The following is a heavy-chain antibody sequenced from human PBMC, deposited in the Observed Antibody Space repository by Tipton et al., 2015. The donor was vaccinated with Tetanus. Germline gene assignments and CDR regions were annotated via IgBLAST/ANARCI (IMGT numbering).Heavy chain of an antibody. Sequence: LRLSCATSGFPFTSYALSWVRQAPGRGLEWIGEVPHGGSTTYNPSLKSRVTVSVDTSKNQFSLKLTSVTAADTAVYYCARGQAGPRANVWGQGTTVIVSS. CDR3: ARGQAGPRANV. D-gene: IGHD6-19*01. J-gene: IGHJ6*02. CDR1: GFPFTSYA. CDR2: VPHGGST. V-gene: IGHV4-34*01.